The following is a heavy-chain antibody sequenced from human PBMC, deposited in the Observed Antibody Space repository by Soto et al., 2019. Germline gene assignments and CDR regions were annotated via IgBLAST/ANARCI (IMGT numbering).Heavy chain of an antibody. D-gene: IGHD1-1*01. CDR1: GLTVSGKKY. CDR2: LYDVDGS. CDR3: ASWHEREHAYDV. Sequence: DVQLVESGGGLIQPGASLRLSCAAFGLTVSGKKYVAWVRQAPGKRLEWVSALYDVDGSFYADSVKGRFTTSSDSSKTTVYLQMNGLRPDDTAVYYCASWHEREHAYDVWGQGTTVTVSS. J-gene: IGHJ3*01. V-gene: IGHV3-53*01.